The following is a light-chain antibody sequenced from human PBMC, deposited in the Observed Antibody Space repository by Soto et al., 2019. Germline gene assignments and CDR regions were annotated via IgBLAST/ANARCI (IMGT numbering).Light chain of an antibody. CDR2: GAS. CDR3: QQYNNSPEYT. Sequence: EIVLTQSPGTLSLSPEERATLSCKASQSVTSRYLAWYQQKPGQAPRLLIYGASSRATGIPDRFSGSGSGTDFTLTISRLEPEDFAVYFCQQYNNSPEYTFGQGTKLEIK. CDR1: QSVTSRY. V-gene: IGKV3-20*01. J-gene: IGKJ2*01.